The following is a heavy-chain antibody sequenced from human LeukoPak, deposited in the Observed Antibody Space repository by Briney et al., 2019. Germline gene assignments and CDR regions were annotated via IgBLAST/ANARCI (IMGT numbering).Heavy chain of an antibody. CDR1: GFTFSIYT. V-gene: IGHV3-21*01. D-gene: IGHD3-22*01. J-gene: IGHJ4*02. CDR3: ARDYDGSGYFGY. CDR2: ISSSSNYI. Sequence: PGGSLRLSCAASGFTFSIYTMNWVRQAPGKGLEWVSSISSSSNYIYYADSVKGRFTISRDNAKNSLYLQMNMLRAETTAVYYCARDYDGSGYFGYWGQGTLVTVSS.